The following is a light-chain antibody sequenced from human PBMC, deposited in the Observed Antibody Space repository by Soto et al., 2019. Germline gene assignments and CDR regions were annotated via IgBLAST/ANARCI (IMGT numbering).Light chain of an antibody. V-gene: IGKV3-20*01. CDR3: QQYGNSPQT. Sequence: EIRLSQSPCTLSLSTGERATLSCRASQSVSSSFLAWYQQKPGQAPRLLIYVASSRATGIPDRFSGSGSGTDFTLTISRLEPEDFAMYYCQQYGNSPQTFGQGTKVAIK. J-gene: IGKJ1*01. CDR2: VAS. CDR1: QSVSSSF.